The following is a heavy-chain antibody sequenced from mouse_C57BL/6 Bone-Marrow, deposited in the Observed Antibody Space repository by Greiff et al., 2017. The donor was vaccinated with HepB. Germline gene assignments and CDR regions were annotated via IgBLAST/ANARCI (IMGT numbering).Heavy chain of an antibody. CDR1: GFTFSSYS. CDR3: AKTNWGLDY. V-gene: IGHV5-4*03. Sequence: EVKLVESGGGLVKPGGSLKLSCAASGFTFSSYSMSWVRQTPGQRLEWVATISDGGSYTYYQENVKGRFTIARYNAKNNLYLQISPLKSEDTAFYYSAKTNWGLDYWGQGTTLTVSS. CDR2: ISDGGSYT. D-gene: IGHD4-1*01. J-gene: IGHJ2*01.